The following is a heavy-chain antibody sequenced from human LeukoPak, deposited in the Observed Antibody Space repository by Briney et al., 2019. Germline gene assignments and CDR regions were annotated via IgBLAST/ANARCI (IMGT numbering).Heavy chain of an antibody. CDR3: ASLLREGGYCSGGSCRIDY. V-gene: IGHV4-39*07. CDR1: GGSISSGDYY. CDR2: INHSGST. D-gene: IGHD2-15*01. J-gene: IGHJ4*02. Sequence: PSETLSLTCTVSGGSISSGDYYWSWIRQPPGKGLEWIGEINHSGSTNYNPSLKSRVTISVDTSKNQFSLKLSSVTAADTAVYYCASLLREGGYCSGGSCRIDYWGQGTLVTVSS.